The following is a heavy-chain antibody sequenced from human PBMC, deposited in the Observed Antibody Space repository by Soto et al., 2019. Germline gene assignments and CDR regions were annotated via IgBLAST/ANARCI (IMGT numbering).Heavy chain of an antibody. CDR1: GGSISSSSYY. J-gene: IGHJ4*02. Sequence: PSETLSLTCTVSGGSISSSSYYWSWIRQPPGEGLEWIGYFYYTGSINYNPSLKSRVTISIDASKNQFSLRLSSVTAADTAVYYCARSMFYSDGSNYSPFDYWGQGTLVTVSS. CDR3: ARSMFYSDGSNYSPFDY. CDR2: FYYTGSI. D-gene: IGHD3-22*01. V-gene: IGHV4-61*05.